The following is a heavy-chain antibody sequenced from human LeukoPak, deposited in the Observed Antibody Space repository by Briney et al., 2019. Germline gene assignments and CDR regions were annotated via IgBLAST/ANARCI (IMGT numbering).Heavy chain of an antibody. J-gene: IGHJ3*02. D-gene: IGHD3-10*01. CDR1: GYTFTSYA. CDR3: ARVLAYYYGSGSFFDI. CDR2: ISAYNGNT. Sequence: ASVKVSCKASGYTFTSYAIHWVRQAPGQGLEWMGWISAYNGNTNYAQKLQGRVTMTTDTSTSTAYMELRSLRSDDTAVYYCARVLAYYYGSGSFFDIWGQGTMVTVSS. V-gene: IGHV1-18*01.